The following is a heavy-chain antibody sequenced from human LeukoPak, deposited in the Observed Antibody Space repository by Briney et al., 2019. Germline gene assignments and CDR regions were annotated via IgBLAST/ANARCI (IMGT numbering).Heavy chain of an antibody. CDR3: ARAYKDRSLAGKKEFFQH. V-gene: IGHV3-7*03. Sequence: GGSLRLSCAASGFTLSTYWMSWVRQAPGKGLEWVANIKQDGGEIYYVDSVKGRFTISRDNANNFLYLQMNSLRAEDTALYYCARAYKDRSLAGKKEFFQHWGQGTLVTVSS. CDR1: GFTLSTYW. J-gene: IGHJ1*01. D-gene: IGHD6-19*01. CDR2: IKQDGGEI.